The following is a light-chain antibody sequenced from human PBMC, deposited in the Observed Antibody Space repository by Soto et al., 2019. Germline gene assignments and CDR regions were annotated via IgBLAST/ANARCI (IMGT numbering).Light chain of an antibody. CDR3: QQYNSYSWT. Sequence: ILLTQSPGTLSFSPGERSTLSCRASQTFSNSFLSWFQQIPGQAPRLLIYGASMRATGIPDRFSGSGSGTDFTLTISSLQPDDFATYYCQQYNSYSWTFGQGTKVDI. V-gene: IGKV3-20*01. CDR1: QTFSNSF. CDR2: GAS. J-gene: IGKJ1*01.